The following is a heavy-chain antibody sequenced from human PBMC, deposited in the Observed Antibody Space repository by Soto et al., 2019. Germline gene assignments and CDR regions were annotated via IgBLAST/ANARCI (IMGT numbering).Heavy chain of an antibody. CDR3: ARHKGGYYSGVDV. Sequence: PSETLSLTCTVSGGSISSNSYHWAWIRQPPGKGLEWIGNIYYSGTTYYNPSLKSRVTISVDTSKNQFSLKLSSVTAADTAVYYCARHKGGYYSGVDVWGQGSTVTVS. J-gene: IGHJ6*02. CDR1: GGSISSNSYH. V-gene: IGHV4-39*01. CDR2: IYYSGTT. D-gene: IGHD3-16*01.